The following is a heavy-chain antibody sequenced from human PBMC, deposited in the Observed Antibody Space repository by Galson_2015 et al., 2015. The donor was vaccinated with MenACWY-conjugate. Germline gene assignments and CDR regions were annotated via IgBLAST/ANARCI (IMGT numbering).Heavy chain of an antibody. CDR3: ARHPPGGRGMDV. J-gene: IGHJ6*02. Sequence: QSGAEVKKPGESLKISCKASGSNFITYWIGWVRQVPGKGLEWVGLISPIDSKTRYSPAFEGRVTISADNSITTAYLQWNSLQASDTAMYYCARHPPGGRGMDVWGQGTTVPVSS. CDR2: ISPIDSKT. CDR1: GSNFITYW. D-gene: IGHD1-26*01. V-gene: IGHV5-51*01.